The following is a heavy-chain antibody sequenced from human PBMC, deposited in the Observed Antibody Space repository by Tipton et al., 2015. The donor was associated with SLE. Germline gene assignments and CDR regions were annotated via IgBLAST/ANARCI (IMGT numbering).Heavy chain of an antibody. CDR2: IKHRGST. CDR1: GYSIGSGYP. V-gene: IGHV4-38-2*01. CDR3: ARAGSSSYFEVRTWFDP. Sequence: TLSLTCVVSGYSIGSGYPWGWVRQPPGKGLEWIASIKHRGSTYYNPSLKSRVTISVDTSKNHLFLTLNSVTAADTAVYFCARAGSSSYFEVRTWFDPWGQGTLVTVSS. D-gene: IGHD6-13*01. J-gene: IGHJ5*02.